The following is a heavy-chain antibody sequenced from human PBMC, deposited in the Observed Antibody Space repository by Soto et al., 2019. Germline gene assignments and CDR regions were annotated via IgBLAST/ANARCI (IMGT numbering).Heavy chain of an antibody. CDR2: IYYSGST. J-gene: IGHJ3*02. V-gene: IGHV4-61*01. Sequence: SETLCLPCTVSGGYSSSGSYYWSWIRQPPGKGLEWIGYIYYSGSTNYNPSLKSRVTISVDTSKNQFSLKLSSVTAADTAVYYCARSGSSGGDAFDIWGQGTMVTVSS. CDR1: GGYSSSGSYY. D-gene: IGHD1-26*01. CDR3: ARSGSSGGDAFDI.